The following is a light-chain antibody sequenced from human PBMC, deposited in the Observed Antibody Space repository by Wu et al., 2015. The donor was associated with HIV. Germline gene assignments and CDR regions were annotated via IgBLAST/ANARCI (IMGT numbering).Light chain of an antibody. CDR3: QQYGSSPRT. V-gene: IGKV3-20*01. CDR1: QSVSSNY. J-gene: IGKJ1*01. CDR2: AAS. Sequence: EVVLTQSPGTLSLSPGERATLSCRASQSVSSNYLAWYQQKPGQAPRLFIYAASSRATGIPDRFSGSGSGTDFNLSISRLEPEDFAVYYCQQYGSSPRTFGQGTKVEIK.